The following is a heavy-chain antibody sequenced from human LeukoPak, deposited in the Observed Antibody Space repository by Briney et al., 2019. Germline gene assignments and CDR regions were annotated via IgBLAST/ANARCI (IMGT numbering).Heavy chain of an antibody. Sequence: GRSLRLSCAASGFTFDDYAMHWVRQAPGKGLEWVSGISWNSGSIGYADSVKGRFTISRDNAKNSLYLQMISLRAEDTAVYYCAIDGGKRNYYSYMDVWGKGTTVTVSS. CDR2: ISWNSGSI. CDR1: GFTFDDYA. D-gene: IGHD1-1*01. CDR3: AIDGGKRNYYSYMDV. V-gene: IGHV3-9*01. J-gene: IGHJ6*03.